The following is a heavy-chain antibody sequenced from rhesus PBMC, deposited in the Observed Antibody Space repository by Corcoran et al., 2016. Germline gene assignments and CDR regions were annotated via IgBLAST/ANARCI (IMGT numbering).Heavy chain of an antibody. CDR3: ARRSIVRGLDS. Sequence: QLQLQESGPGLVTPSETLSLTCAVSGGSISSNWWSWIRPHPGKGLDWIGRISGSGWSTSYNPSLKSRVTISTATSKNQLSLKLISVTAADTAVYYCARRSIVRGLDSWGQGVVVTVSS. D-gene: IGHD1-44*01. V-gene: IGHV4-173*01. J-gene: IGHJ6*01. CDR1: GGSISSNW. CDR2: ISGSGWST.